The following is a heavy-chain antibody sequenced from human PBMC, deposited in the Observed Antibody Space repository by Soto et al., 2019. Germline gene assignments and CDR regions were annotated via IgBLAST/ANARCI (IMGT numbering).Heavy chain of an antibody. V-gene: IGHV4-34*01. Sequence: QVQLQQWGAGLLKPSETLSLTCAVYGGSFSGYYWSWIRQPPGKGLEWIGEINHSGSTNYNPSLKSRVTISVDTSKNQFSLKLSSVTAADTAVYYCARRDGGYSYGVDYWGQGTLVTVSS. CDR2: INHSGST. J-gene: IGHJ4*02. D-gene: IGHD5-18*01. CDR3: ARRDGGYSYGVDY. CDR1: GGSFSGYY.